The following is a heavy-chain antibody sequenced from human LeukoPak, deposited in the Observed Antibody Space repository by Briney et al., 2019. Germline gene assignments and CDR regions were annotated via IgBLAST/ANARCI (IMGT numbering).Heavy chain of an antibody. CDR3: AKGAYDYIEIAYFDS. J-gene: IGHJ4*02. D-gene: IGHD5-12*01. Sequence: GGSLRLSCAASGFTFSSHAMNWVRQAPGKGLEWVSVLIGSSGSTDYTDSVKGRFTMSRDISKNTLFLQMNSLRAEDTAIYYCAKGAYDYIEIAYFDSWGQGTLVTVSS. V-gene: IGHV3-23*01. CDR1: GFTFSSHA. CDR2: LIGSSGST.